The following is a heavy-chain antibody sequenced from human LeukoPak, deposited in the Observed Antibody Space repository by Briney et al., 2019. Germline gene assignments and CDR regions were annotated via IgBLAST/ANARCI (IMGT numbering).Heavy chain of an antibody. CDR1: GYTFTGYY. Sequence: ASVKVSCKASGYTFTGYYMHWVRQAPGQGLEWMGWISAYNGNTNYAQKLQGRVTMTTDTSTSTAYMELRSLRSDDTAVYYCARAGKYSSSWYRSYFDYWGQGTLVTVSS. J-gene: IGHJ4*02. D-gene: IGHD6-13*01. CDR3: ARAGKYSSSWYRSYFDY. V-gene: IGHV1-18*04. CDR2: ISAYNGNT.